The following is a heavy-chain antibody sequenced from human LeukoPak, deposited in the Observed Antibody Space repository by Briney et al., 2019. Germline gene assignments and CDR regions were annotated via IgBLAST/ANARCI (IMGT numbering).Heavy chain of an antibody. CDR3: GRKAGDCGGGSCYSIDY. J-gene: IGHJ4*02. CDR2: IIPIFGTA. V-gene: IGHV1-69*05. CDR1: GGTFSSYA. D-gene: IGHD2-15*01. Sequence: ATVKVSCKASGGTFSSYAISWVRQAPGQGLEWMGRIIPIFGTANYAQKFQGRVTITTDESTSTAYMEVSSLRSEDTAVYYCGRKAGDCGGGSCYSIDYWGQGTLVTVSS.